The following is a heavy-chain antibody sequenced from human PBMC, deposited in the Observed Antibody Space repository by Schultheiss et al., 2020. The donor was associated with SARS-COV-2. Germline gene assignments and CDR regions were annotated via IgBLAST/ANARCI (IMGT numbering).Heavy chain of an antibody. Sequence: SETLSLTCAVSGGSISSSNWWSWVRQPPGKGLEWIGYIYYSGSTNYNPSLKSRVTISVDTSKNQFSLKLSSVTAADTAVYYCARMRRGYSGYEENDTDYWGQGTLVTVSS. CDR1: GGSISSSNW. CDR3: ARMRRGYSGYEENDTDY. V-gene: IGHV4-4*02. D-gene: IGHD5-12*01. CDR2: IYYSGST. J-gene: IGHJ4*02.